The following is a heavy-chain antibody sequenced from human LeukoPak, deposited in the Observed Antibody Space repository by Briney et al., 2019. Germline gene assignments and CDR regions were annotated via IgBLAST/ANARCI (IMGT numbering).Heavy chain of an antibody. V-gene: IGHV3-30*03. D-gene: IGHD3-3*01. CDR2: ISYDGNNK. CDR3: ARGLSYDFWSGYSTIFDY. Sequence: PGGSLRLSCAASGFTFSNYGIHWVRQAPGKGLEWVAVISYDGNNKYYADSVKGRFTISRDNAKNSLYLQMNSLRAEDTAVYYCARGLSYDFWSGYSTIFDYWGQGTLVTVSS. J-gene: IGHJ4*02. CDR1: GFTFSNYG.